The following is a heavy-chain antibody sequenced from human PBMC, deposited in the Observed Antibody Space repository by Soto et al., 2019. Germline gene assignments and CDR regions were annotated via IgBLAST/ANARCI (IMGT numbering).Heavy chain of an antibody. CDR1: GFTFSNYA. CDR2: FGGGGNYI. V-gene: IGHV3-23*01. CDR3: AKDAISGNQVWDYFDY. Sequence: HPGESLRLSCAASGFTFSNYAMNWVRQAPGKGLEGGSGFGGGGNYIYYADSVKGRFTISRDNSKNTLYLQMNSLRAEDTAVYYCAKDAISGNQVWDYFDYWGQGTPVTVSS. J-gene: IGHJ4*02. D-gene: IGHD7-27*01.